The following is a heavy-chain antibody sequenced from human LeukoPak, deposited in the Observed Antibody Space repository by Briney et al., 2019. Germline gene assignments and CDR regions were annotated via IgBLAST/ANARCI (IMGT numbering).Heavy chain of an antibody. Sequence: GGSLRLSCAASGFTFSDYYMSWVRQAPGEGLGWVSYIRSSGSTIYYADTVKGRFTSSRDNAKNALYLQMNSLRAEDTAVYYCARDKRYNWNYVGWFDPWGQGTLVTVSS. CDR2: IRSSGSTI. CDR1: GFTFSDYY. CDR3: ARDKRYNWNYVGWFDP. D-gene: IGHD1-7*01. V-gene: IGHV3-11*01. J-gene: IGHJ5*02.